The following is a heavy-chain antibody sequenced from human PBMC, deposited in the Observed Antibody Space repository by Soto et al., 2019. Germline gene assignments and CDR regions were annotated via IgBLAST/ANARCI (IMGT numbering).Heavy chain of an antibody. CDR3: ARLGYCSGGSCYGVRWFDP. D-gene: IGHD2-15*01. Sequence: SETLSLTCTVSGGSISSYYWSWIRQPPGKGLEWIGYIYYSGSTNYNPSLKSRVTISVDTSKNQFSLKLSSVTAADTAVYYCARLGYCSGGSCYGVRWFDPWGQGTLVTVSS. V-gene: IGHV4-59*01. CDR1: GGSISSYY. CDR2: IYYSGST. J-gene: IGHJ5*02.